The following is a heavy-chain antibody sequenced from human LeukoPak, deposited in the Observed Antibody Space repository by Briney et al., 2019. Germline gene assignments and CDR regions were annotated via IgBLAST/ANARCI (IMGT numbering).Heavy chain of an antibody. CDR3: ARENVDTAMGLDY. J-gene: IGHJ4*02. V-gene: IGHV4-61*08. CDR2: ISHSGST. Sequence: PSETLSLTCTVSGGSISSGGYYWSWIRQPPGKGLEWIGYISHSGSTNYNPSLKSRVTMSVDTSKNQFSLKLSSVTAADTAVYYCARENVDTAMGLDYWGQGTLVTVSS. CDR1: GGSISSGGYY. D-gene: IGHD5-18*01.